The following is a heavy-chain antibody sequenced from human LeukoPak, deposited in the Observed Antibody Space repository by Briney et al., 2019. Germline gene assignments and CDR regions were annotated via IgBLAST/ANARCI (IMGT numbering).Heavy chain of an antibody. CDR3: AREDYGDRRYSN. D-gene: IGHD4-17*01. V-gene: IGHV1-2*02. CDR2: INPKSGDT. Sequence: EASVKVSCKASGYTFTGYYMHWVRQAPGQGLEWMGRINPKSGDTNYAQKFQGRVTMTRDTSISTAYMELSRLRSDDTAVYYCAREDYGDRRYSNWGQGALVTVSS. CDR1: GYTFTGYY. J-gene: IGHJ4*02.